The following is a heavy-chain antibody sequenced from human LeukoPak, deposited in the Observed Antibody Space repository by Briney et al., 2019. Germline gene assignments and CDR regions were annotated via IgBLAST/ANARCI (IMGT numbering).Heavy chain of an antibody. D-gene: IGHD2-2*01. CDR3: TTEGCSSSCYSDY. CDR2: IKSKTDGGTT. Sequence: GGSLRLSCAAAGFTLSNAWMTWVRQGPGKGLEWVGRIKSKTDGGTTDYAAPVKGRFTISRDDSKNTLYLQMNSLKTEDTAVYYCTTEGCSSSCYSDYWGQGTLVTVSS. J-gene: IGHJ4*02. V-gene: IGHV3-15*01. CDR1: GFTLSNAW.